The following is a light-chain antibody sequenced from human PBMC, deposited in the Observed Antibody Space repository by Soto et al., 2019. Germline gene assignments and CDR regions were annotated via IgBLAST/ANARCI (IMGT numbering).Light chain of an antibody. CDR1: QSITNY. CDR2: AAS. CDR3: QQSYSTLALT. J-gene: IGKJ4*01. Sequence: DIQMTQSPSSLSASVGDRVTITCRASQSITNYLNWYQQKPGKAPKLLINAASTSQSGVPSRFSGSGSGTDFTLTISSLQPEDFATYYCQQSYSTLALTFGGGNKVEIK. V-gene: IGKV1-39*01.